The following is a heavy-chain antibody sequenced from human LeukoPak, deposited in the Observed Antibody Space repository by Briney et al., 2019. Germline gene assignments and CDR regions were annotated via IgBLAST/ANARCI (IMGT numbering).Heavy chain of an antibody. CDR1: GGSISSGDYY. V-gene: IGHV4-30-4*01. CDR3: ARDSGVTMVRGVIITFPRFDP. J-gene: IGHJ5*02. CDR2: IYYSGST. D-gene: IGHD3-10*01. Sequence: SQTLSLTCTVSGGSISSGDYYWSWIRQPPGKGLEWIGYIYYSGSTYYNPSLKSRVTISVGTSKNQFSLKLSSVTAADTAVCYCARDSGVTMVRGVIITFPRFDPWGQGTLVTVSS.